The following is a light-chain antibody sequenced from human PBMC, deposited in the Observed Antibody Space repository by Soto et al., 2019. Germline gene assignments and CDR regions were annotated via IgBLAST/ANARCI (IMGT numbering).Light chain of an antibody. Sequence: SYELTQPPSVSVSPGQTARITYSGDELSKQYSFWYQQKPGQAPVLVIYKDTERASGIPERFSGSSSGTTVTLTISGVRAEDEATYYCQSSDDTGDYYLFGTGTKVTVL. CDR1: ELSKQY. J-gene: IGLJ1*01. CDR2: KDT. V-gene: IGLV3-25*02. CDR3: QSSDDTGDYYL.